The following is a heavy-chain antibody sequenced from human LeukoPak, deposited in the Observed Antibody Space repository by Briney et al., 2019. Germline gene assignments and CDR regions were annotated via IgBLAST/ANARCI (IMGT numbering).Heavy chain of an antibody. V-gene: IGHV4-59*01. CDR3: ARCRSSDSSGYCDAVDI. CDR2: IDNSGST. Sequence: SSETLSLTCTVSVGSISSYYWSCIRQPPGKGLEWIGYIDNSGSTTYNPSLKSRVTISVDTSKNQFSLKLSSVTAADTAVYYCARCRSSDSSGYCDAVDIWGQGTMVTVSS. D-gene: IGHD3-22*01. J-gene: IGHJ3*02. CDR1: VGSISSYY.